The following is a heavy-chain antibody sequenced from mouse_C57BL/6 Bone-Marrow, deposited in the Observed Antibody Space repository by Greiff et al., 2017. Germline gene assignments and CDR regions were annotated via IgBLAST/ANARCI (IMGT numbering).Heavy chain of an antibody. CDR2: IDPENGDT. J-gene: IGHJ1*03. Sequence: EVQLQQSGAELVRPGASVKLSCTASGFNIKDDYMHWVKQRPEQGLEWIGRIDPENGDTEYASKFQGKATMTADTSSNTAYLQLSSLTSEDTAVSYCTTVYYGSSNWYFDVWGTGTMVTVS. CDR1: GFNIKDDY. D-gene: IGHD1-1*01. V-gene: IGHV14-1*01. CDR3: TTVYYGSSNWYFDV.